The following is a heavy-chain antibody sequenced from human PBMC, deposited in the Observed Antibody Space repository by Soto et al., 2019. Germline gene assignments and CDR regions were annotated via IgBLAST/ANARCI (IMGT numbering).Heavy chain of an antibody. CDR3: TRPAISPYGDLFGPFDY. V-gene: IGHV1-3*01. J-gene: IGHJ4*02. CDR1: GYTFTAYA. Sequence: ASVKVSCKATGYTFTAYAMHWVRQAPGQRLEWMGWIKPANGNTKYSQKFQGRLTITSDTSANTVYMELSSLTSEDTAMYYCTRPAISPYGDLFGPFDYWAGETWSPSPQ. D-gene: IGHD7-27*01. CDR2: IKPANGNT.